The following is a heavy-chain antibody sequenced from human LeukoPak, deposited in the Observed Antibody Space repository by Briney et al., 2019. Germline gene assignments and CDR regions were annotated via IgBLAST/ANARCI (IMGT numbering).Heavy chain of an antibody. CDR1: GGSISSGSYY. D-gene: IGHD4-17*01. J-gene: IGHJ4*02. V-gene: IGHV4-61*02. CDR3: ARDLGDHGDYYFDY. Sequence: SQTLSLTCTVSGGSISSGSYYWSWIRQPAGKGLEWLGRIYTSGSTNYNPSLKSRVTISVDTSKNQFSLKLSSVTAADTAGYYRARDLGDHGDYYFDYWGQGTLVTVSS. CDR2: IYTSGST.